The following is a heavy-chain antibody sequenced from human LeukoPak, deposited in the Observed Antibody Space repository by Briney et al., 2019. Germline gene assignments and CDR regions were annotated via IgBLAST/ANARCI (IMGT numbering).Heavy chain of an antibody. CDR3: ARSREQWLRTLGGFDY. V-gene: IGHV4-38-2*02. CDR2: INLSRHI. J-gene: IGHJ4*02. Sequence: SETLSLTCSVSGYSIPIGYYWGWIRQPPGKGLEWIGSINLSRHIFYNPSLKSRLTISLDTSKNQFSLKLSSVTAADTAVYYCARSREQWLRTLGGFDYWGQGTLVTVSS. D-gene: IGHD6-19*01. CDR1: GYSIPIGYY.